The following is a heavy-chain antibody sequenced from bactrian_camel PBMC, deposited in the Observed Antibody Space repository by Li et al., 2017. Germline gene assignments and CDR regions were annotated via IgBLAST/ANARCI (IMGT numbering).Heavy chain of an antibody. D-gene: IGHD1*01. CDR2: IRADGAYP. Sequence: QVQLVESGGGSVQAGGSLKLSCTHPTYMFRKCAMAWFRQAPGKEREAVAIIRADGAYPDYDDDIKGRFTISRDGDTLYLQMDSLKTETLPCTTVRPGGRAVPTPRSGPNHIHTGARGPRSPSP. V-gene: IGHV3S54*01. CDR1: TYMFRKCA. CDR3: RPGGRAVPTPRSGPNHIHT. J-gene: IGHJ4*01.